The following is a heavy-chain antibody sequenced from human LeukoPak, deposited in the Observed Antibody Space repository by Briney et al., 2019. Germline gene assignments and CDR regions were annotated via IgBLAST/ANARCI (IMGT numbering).Heavy chain of an antibody. CDR2: MYYTGNT. D-gene: IGHD3-22*01. J-gene: IGHJ4*02. Sequence: SETLSLTCAVSGGSISSGGYSWSWIRQPPGKGLEWIGYMYYTGNTHYNPSLRSRITISVDTSKNQFSLKLSSVTAADTAVYYCASGPRSVVVITTSFDYWGQGTLVTVSS. CDR1: GGSISSGGYS. V-gene: IGHV4-30-4*07. CDR3: ASGPRSVVVITTSFDY.